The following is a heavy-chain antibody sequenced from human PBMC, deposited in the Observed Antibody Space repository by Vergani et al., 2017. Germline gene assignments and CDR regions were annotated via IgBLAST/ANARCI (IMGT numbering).Heavy chain of an antibody. CDR1: GGSIDGVSSY. D-gene: IGHD3-10*01. V-gene: IGHV4-61*02. CDR3: ARDRVTVVRNQYYGMDV. CDR2: IYKSGIT. Sequence: QVQLQESGPGLVKPSQTLSLTCSVSGGSIDGVSSYWTWIRQPAGKGLEWIGRIYKSGITNYNPSLQSRVTISLDTSKNQFSLNLTSVTAADTGVYFCARDRVTVVRNQYYGMDVWGQGTTVIVSS. J-gene: IGHJ6*02.